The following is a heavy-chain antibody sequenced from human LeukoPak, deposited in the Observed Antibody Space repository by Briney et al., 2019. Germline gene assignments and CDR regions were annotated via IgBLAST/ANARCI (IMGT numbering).Heavy chain of an antibody. Sequence: SETLSLTCTVSGGSISSSIYYWGWIRQPPGKGLEWIGSIYYSGTTYYNPSLKSRVTISVDTSKNQFSLKLNSVTAADTAVYYCARTSGSYLNGNWFDPWGQGTLVTVSS. CDR3: ARTSGSYLNGNWFDP. CDR2: IYYSGTT. J-gene: IGHJ5*02. D-gene: IGHD1-26*01. CDR1: GGSISSSIYY. V-gene: IGHV4-39*07.